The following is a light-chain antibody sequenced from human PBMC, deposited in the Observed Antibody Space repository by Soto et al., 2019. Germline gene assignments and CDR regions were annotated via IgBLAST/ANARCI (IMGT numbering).Light chain of an antibody. V-gene: IGKV3-15*01. CDR2: GAS. Sequence: EIVMTQSPATLSVSPGERATLSCRASQSVSSNLAWYQQKPGQAPRLLIYGASTRATGIPARFSGSGSGTEFTLTLSSLQSEEFAVYYCQQYNNWPWTFGQGNKVEIK. J-gene: IGKJ1*01. CDR1: QSVSSN. CDR3: QQYNNWPWT.